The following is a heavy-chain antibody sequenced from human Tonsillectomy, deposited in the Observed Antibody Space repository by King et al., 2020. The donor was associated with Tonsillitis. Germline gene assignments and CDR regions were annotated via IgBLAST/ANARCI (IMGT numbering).Heavy chain of an antibody. V-gene: IGHV3-30*18. CDR2: ISYDGSNK. J-gene: IGHJ2*01. CDR3: AKCPTNFSDSSGYLFGDWYFDL. Sequence: VQLVESGGGVVQPGRSLRLSCAASGFTFSTYGIHWVRQAPGKGLEWVAVISYDGSNKFYADSVKGRFTISRDNSKNRLYLQMNSLRAEDTAVYYCAKCPTNFSDSSGYLFGDWYFDLWGRGTLVTVSS. D-gene: IGHD3-22*01. CDR1: GFTFSTYG.